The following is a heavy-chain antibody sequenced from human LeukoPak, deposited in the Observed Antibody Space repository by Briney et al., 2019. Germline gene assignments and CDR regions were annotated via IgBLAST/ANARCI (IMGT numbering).Heavy chain of an antibody. CDR1: GFTFSNAW. V-gene: IGHV3-15*01. D-gene: IGHD2-2*01. CDR2: IKSKTDSGTT. CDR3: TTAPAQSDY. J-gene: IGHJ4*02. Sequence: GGSLRLSCAASGFTFSNAWMSWVRQAPGKGLEWVGRIKSKTDSGTTDYPAPVKGRFTISRDDSKNTLYLQMNSLKTEDTAVYYCTTAPAQSDYWGQGTLVTVSS.